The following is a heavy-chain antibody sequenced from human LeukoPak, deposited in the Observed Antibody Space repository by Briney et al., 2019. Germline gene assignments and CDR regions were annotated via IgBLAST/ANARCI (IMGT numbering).Heavy chain of an antibody. CDR2: IKQDGKGK. J-gene: IGHJ4*02. V-gene: IGHV3-7*01. Sequence: GGSLRLSCAASGFTLSSYGMSWVRQAPGKGLEWVANIKQDGKGKYYVDSVKGRFTISRDNAKKSLYLQMNSLRAEDTAVYYCARAEYSSSWFLEYWGQGTLVTVSS. CDR1: GFTLSSYG. D-gene: IGHD6-13*01. CDR3: ARAEYSSSWFLEY.